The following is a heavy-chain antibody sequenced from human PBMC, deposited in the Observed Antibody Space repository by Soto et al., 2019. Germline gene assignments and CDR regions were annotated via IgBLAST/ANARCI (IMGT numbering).Heavy chain of an antibody. D-gene: IGHD5-12*01. Sequence: GASVKVSCKASGYSFTSFYMHWVRQAPGQGLEWMGLINPTGTTTIYAQKFQGRVTLTRDTSTSTDYMELSGLRFEDTADYYCARDNSGEDTWWLDPWGQGTLVTSPQ. J-gene: IGHJ5*02. CDR1: GYSFTSFY. CDR3: ARDNSGEDTWWLDP. V-gene: IGHV1-46*01. CDR2: INPTGTTT.